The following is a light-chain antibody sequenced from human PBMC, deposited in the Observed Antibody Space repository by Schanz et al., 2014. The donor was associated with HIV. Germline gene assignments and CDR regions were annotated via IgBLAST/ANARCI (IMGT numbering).Light chain of an antibody. CDR1: SSDVGGYNY. CDR2: EVS. J-gene: IGLJ2*01. CDR3: ISYAGSNDPV. Sequence: QSALTQPPSASGSPGQSVTISCTGTSSDVGGYNYVSWFQQHPGKAPQLLIYEVSLRPSGVPDRFSGSKSGITASLTVSGLQAEDEADYYCISYAGSNDPVFGGGTKLTV. V-gene: IGLV2-8*01.